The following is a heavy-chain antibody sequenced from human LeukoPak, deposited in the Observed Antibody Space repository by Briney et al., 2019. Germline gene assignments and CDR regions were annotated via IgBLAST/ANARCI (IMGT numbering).Heavy chain of an antibody. J-gene: IGHJ6*02. CDR1: GYTFTSYY. CDR3: ARWGGVGMDV. CDR2: ISPSGGST. Sequence: APVKVSCKASGYTFTSYYMHWVRQAPGQGLEWMGIISPSGGSTSYAQKFQGRVIMTRDTSTSTVYMELSSLRSEDTAVYYCARWGGVGMDVWGQGTTLIVSS. V-gene: IGHV1-46*01. D-gene: IGHD2-8*01.